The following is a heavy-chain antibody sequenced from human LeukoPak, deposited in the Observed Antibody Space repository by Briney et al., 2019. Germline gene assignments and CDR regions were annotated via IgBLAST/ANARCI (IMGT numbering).Heavy chain of an antibody. CDR3: ARIYSGYDLYYYYMDV. J-gene: IGHJ6*03. CDR2: INPTGGST. CDR1: GYTFTSYY. V-gene: IGHV1-46*01. Sequence: GASVKVSCKASGYTFTSYYMHWVRQAPGQGLEWMGLINPTGGSTGYAQKLQGRVTMTTDTSTSTAYMELRSLRSDDTAVYYCARIYSGYDLYYYYMDVWGKGTTVTVSS. D-gene: IGHD5-12*01.